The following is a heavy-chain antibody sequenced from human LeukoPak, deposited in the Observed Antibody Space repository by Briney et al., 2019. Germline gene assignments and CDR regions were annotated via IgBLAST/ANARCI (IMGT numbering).Heavy chain of an antibody. Sequence: SETLSHTCTVSGGSISSHYWSWIRQPPGKGLEWIGYISYSGSTSYNPSLKSRVTISVDTSKNQFSLKLSSVTAADTAVYYCAREGGSGTYGWFDPWGQGTLVTVSS. CDR1: GGSISSHY. D-gene: IGHD1-26*01. V-gene: IGHV4-59*11. CDR3: AREGGSGTYGWFDP. J-gene: IGHJ5*02. CDR2: ISYSGST.